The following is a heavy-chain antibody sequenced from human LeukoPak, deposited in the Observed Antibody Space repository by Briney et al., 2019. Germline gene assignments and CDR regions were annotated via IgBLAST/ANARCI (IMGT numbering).Heavy chain of an antibody. CDR1: GFTFSSYG. V-gene: IGHV3-30*18. CDR3: AKDKYSSGWYGIDY. J-gene: IGHJ4*02. Sequence: GGSLRLSCAASGFTFSSYGMHWVRQAPGKGLEWVAVISYDGSNKYYADSVKGRFTISRDNSKNTPYLQMNSLRAEDTAVYYCAKDKYSSGWYGIDYWGQGTLVTVSS. D-gene: IGHD6-19*01. CDR2: ISYDGSNK.